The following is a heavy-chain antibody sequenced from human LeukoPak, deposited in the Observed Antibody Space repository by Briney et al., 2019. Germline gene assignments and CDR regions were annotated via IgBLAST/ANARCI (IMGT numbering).Heavy chain of an antibody. CDR2: ISGSGGST. J-gene: IGHJ4*02. V-gene: IGHV3-23*01. Sequence: PGGSLRLSCAASGFTFSNYSMNWVRQAPGKGLEWVSAISGSGGSTYYADSVKGRFTISRDNSKNTLYLQMNSLRAEDTAVYYCSAPGSSWYFDYWGQGTLVTVSS. CDR3: SAPGSSWYFDY. D-gene: IGHD6-13*01. CDR1: GFTFSNYS.